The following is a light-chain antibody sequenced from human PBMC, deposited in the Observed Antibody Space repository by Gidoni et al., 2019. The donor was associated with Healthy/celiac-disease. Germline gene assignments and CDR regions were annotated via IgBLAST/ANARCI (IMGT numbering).Light chain of an antibody. CDR3: QQYGSSPLFT. CDR1: KSVSSSY. V-gene: IGKV3-20*01. Sequence: EIVLTQSPGTLSLSPGERATLSCRASKSVSSSYLAWYQQKPGQAPRLLIYGASSRATGIPDRFSGSGSGTDFTLTISRLEPEDFAVYYCQQYGSSPLFTFXPXTKVDIK. CDR2: GAS. J-gene: IGKJ3*01.